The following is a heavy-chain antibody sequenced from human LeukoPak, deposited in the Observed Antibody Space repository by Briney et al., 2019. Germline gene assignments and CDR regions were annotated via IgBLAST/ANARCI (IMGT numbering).Heavy chain of an antibody. Sequence: SGPTLVKPTQTLTLTCTFSGFSLSTNRRGGGWIRQPPGEAVEWLALISWDEHRRYSPSMNNRPTITKGTSINQVVLTTTNMDPVDTATYYCAHRPAHGLFDYWGQGILVTVSS. CDR3: AHRPAHGLFDY. J-gene: IGHJ4*02. CDR2: ISWDEHR. V-gene: IGHV2-5*02. CDR1: GFSLSTNRRG.